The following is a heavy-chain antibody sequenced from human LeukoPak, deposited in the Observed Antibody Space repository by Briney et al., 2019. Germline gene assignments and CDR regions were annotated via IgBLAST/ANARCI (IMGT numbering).Heavy chain of an antibody. CDR2: IKQDGSEK. V-gene: IGHV3-7*03. D-gene: IGHD3-3*01. CDR3: ARESPSNYDFWSGYYSAFDI. J-gene: IGHJ3*02. Sequence: GGSLRLSCAASGFTLSDYWMSWVRQAPGKGLEWVANIKQDGSEKYSVDSVKGRFTISRDNAKNSLYLQMNTLRAEDTAVYYCARESPSNYDFWSGYYSAFDIWGQGTMVTVPS. CDR1: GFTLSDYW.